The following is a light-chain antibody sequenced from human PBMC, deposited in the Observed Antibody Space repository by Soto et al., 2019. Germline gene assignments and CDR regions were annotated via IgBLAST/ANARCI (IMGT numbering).Light chain of an antibody. CDR3: SSYTSSSTLFV. Sequence: QAVLTHSASVSGSPGQSITISCTGTSSDVGGYNYVSWYQQHPGKAPKLMIYEVSNRPSGVSNRFSGSKSGNTASLTISGLQAEDEADYYCSSYTSSSTLFVFGTGTKVTVL. CDR1: SSDVGGYNY. J-gene: IGLJ1*01. V-gene: IGLV2-14*01. CDR2: EVS.